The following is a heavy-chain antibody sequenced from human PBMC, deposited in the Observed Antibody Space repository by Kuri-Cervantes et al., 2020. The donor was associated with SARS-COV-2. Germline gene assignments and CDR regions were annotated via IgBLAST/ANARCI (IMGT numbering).Heavy chain of an antibody. CDR3: TKDHRAAPGDLLDFDY. V-gene: IGHV3-23*03. J-gene: IGHJ4*02. D-gene: IGHD3-10*01. CDR2: IYSGGSST. CDR1: GFTFSSYA. Sequence: GESLKISCAASGFTFSSYAMSWVRQAPGKGLEWVSVIYSGGSSTYYADSVKGRFTISRDDSKNTLYLQMNSLRAEDTALYYCTKDHRAAPGDLLDFDYWGQGTLVTVSS.